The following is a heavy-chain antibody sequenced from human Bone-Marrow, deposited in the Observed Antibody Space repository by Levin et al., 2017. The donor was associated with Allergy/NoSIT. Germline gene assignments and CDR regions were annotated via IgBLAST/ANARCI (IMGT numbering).Heavy chain of an antibody. Sequence: AGGSLRLSCAASGFTFSSYAMSWVRKAPGKGLEWVSAISGSGGSTYYADSVKGRFTISRDNSKNTLYLQMNSLRAEDTAVYYCAKGAYYYGSGSYPYWGQGTLVTVSS. J-gene: IGHJ4*02. CDR2: ISGSGGST. CDR1: GFTFSSYA. CDR3: AKGAYYYGSGSYPY. V-gene: IGHV3-23*01. D-gene: IGHD3-10*01.